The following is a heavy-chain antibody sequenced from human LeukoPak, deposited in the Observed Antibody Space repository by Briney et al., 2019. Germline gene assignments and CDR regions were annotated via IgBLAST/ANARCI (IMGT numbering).Heavy chain of an antibody. CDR2: IYPSKSDT. CDR1: GYSFADYW. J-gene: IGHJ6*02. D-gene: IGHD6-19*01. CDR3: ARHQWLGFLGYSYGMDV. Sequence: GESLKISSKASGYSFADYWIGWVRQMPGKGLEWMGIIYPSKSDTKYGPSFQGKVTISADKSISTAYLQWSSLEASDTAIYFCARHQWLGFLGYSYGMDVWGQGTTVTVSS. V-gene: IGHV5-51*01.